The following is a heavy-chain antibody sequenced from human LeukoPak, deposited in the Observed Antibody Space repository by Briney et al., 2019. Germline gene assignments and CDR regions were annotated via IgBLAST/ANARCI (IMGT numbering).Heavy chain of an antibody. CDR3: ARVQGLLAY. CDR1: GGSFSGYY. D-gene: IGHD2-15*01. Sequence: SETLSLTCAVYGGSFSGYYWSWIRQPPGKGLEWIGEINHSGSTNYNPSLKSRVTISVDTSKNQFPLKLSSVTAADTAVYYCARVQGLLAYWGQGTLVTVSS. CDR2: INHSGST. V-gene: IGHV4-34*01. J-gene: IGHJ4*02.